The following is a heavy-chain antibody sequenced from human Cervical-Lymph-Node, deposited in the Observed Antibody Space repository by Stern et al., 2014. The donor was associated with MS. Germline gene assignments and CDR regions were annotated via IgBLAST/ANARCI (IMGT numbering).Heavy chain of an antibody. D-gene: IGHD3-10*01. CDR2: INPSGGGT. CDR3: ARPVYYGSGSYYPY. V-gene: IGHV1-46*01. Sequence: VQLVQSGAEVTKPGASVKVSCKASGYTFINYFMHWVRQAPGQGLEWMGMINPSGGGTTYAQSCQGRLTMTRDTSTSTVYMELNSLRSEDTALYYCARPVYYGSGSYYPYWGQGTLVTVSS. CDR1: GYTFINYF. J-gene: IGHJ4*02.